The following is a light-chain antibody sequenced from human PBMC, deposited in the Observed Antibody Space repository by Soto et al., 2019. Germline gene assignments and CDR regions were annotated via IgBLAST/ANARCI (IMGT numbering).Light chain of an antibody. CDR2: RAS. CDR1: QDINIW. V-gene: IGKV1-12*01. CDR3: QQGKDFPLT. Sequence: DIQMTQSPSSVSAFVGDRVTITCRASQDINIWLAWYQEKPGLAPNLLIYRASSLLGGVPSRFSGSGSGTYFTHTISSLQPEDLGTYYCQQGKDFPLTFGGGTKVEIK. J-gene: IGKJ4*01.